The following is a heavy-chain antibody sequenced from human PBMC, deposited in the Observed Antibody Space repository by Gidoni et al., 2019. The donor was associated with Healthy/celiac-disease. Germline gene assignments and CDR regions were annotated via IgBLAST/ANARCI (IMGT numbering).Heavy chain of an antibody. J-gene: IGHJ6*02. V-gene: IGHV4-39*01. Sequence: QLQLQESGSGLVKPSETLSLTCTVSGGSISSSSYYWGWIRQPPGKGLEWIGSIYYSGSTYYNPSLKSRVTISVDTSKNQFSLKLSSVTAADTAVYYCASGVPAAMDYYYYGMDVWGQGTTVTVSS. CDR1: GGSISSSSYY. CDR2: IYYSGST. D-gene: IGHD2-2*01. CDR3: ASGVPAAMDYYYYGMDV.